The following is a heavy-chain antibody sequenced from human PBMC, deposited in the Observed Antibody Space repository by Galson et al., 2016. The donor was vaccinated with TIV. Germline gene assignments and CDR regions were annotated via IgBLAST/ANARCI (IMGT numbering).Heavy chain of an antibody. CDR3: ARGSYFGLDV. V-gene: IGHV3-7*03. CDR2: IKQDGSEK. CDR1: GFTDSRLSFSDYS. Sequence: SLRLSCAASGFTDSRLSFSDYSMTWVRQAPGKGLEWVANIKQDGSEKFCVDSVKGRFSISRDNAKNPLFLQMNSLRAEDTAVYYCARGSYFGLDVWGQGTPVTVSS. J-gene: IGHJ6*02. D-gene: IGHD3-10*01.